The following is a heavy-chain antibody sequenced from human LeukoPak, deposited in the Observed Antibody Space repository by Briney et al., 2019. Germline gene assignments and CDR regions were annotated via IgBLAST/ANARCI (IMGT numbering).Heavy chain of an antibody. Sequence: ASVKVSCKASGGTFSSYAISWVRQAPGQGLGGRGGIIPTLGTANYAQKFQGRVTITADESTSTAYMELSSLRSEDTAVYYCAREGGLYCSSTSCYRISWFDPWGQGTLVTVSS. CDR2: IIPTLGTA. CDR1: GGTFSSYA. D-gene: IGHD2-2*02. CDR3: AREGGLYCSSTSCYRISWFDP. J-gene: IGHJ5*02. V-gene: IGHV1-69*01.